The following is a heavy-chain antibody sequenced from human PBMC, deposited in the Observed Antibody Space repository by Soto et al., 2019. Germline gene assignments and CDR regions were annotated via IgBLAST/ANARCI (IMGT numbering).Heavy chain of an antibody. Sequence: QVQLVQSGAEVKEPGSSVKVSCKASGDTLNNFTVTWVRQAPGQGLEWMGTFIPILGKTNHAQKFQGRVTLSADTSTNTADMELSSLTCDDTAVYYCTRNKMALHPWGQGTLVTVSS. V-gene: IGHV1-69*02. CDR2: FIPILGKT. J-gene: IGHJ5*02. CDR3: TRNKMALHP. CDR1: GDTLNNFT.